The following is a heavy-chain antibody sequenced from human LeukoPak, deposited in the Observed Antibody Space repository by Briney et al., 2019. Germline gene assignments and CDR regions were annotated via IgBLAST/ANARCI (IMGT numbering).Heavy chain of an antibody. Sequence: SGESLKISCKGSGYSFSTYWVAWVRQMPGKGLEWMGIIYPGESDTRYSPSFQGQVTISADKSISTAYLQWSSLKASDTAMYYCARHRGFGELLALIDYWGQGTLVTVSS. CDR3: ARHRGFGELLALIDY. D-gene: IGHD3-10*01. V-gene: IGHV5-51*01. J-gene: IGHJ4*02. CDR1: GYSFSTYW. CDR2: IYPGESDT.